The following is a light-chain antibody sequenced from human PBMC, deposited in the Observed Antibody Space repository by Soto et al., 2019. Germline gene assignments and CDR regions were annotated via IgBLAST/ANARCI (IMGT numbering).Light chain of an antibody. CDR3: QSYDSSLSF. CDR1: SSNIGAGYD. Sequence: QAVVTQPPSVSGAPGQRVTISCTGSSSNIGAGYDVHWYQQLPGTAPKLLIYGNSNRPSGVPDRFSGSKSGTSASLAITGLQAEDEADYYCQSYDSSLSFFGTGTKLTVL. V-gene: IGLV1-40*01. J-gene: IGLJ1*01. CDR2: GNS.